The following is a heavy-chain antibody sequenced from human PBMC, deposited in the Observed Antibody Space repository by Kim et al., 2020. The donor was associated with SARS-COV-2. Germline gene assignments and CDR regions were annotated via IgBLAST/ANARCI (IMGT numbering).Heavy chain of an antibody. J-gene: IGHJ5*02. CDR3: ARVVRDLTGGNWFDP. Sequence: SETLSLTCTVSGGSISSGGYYWSWIRQHPGKGLEWIGYIYYSGSTYYNPSLKSRVTISVDTPKNQFSLKLSSVTAADTAVYYCARVVRDLTGGNWFDPWGQGTLVTVSS. V-gene: IGHV4-31*03. CDR1: GGSISSGGYY. D-gene: IGHD3-10*01. CDR2: IYYSGST.